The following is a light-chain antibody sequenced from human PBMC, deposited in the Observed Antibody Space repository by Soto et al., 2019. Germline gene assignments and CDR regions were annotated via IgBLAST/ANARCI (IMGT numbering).Light chain of an antibody. Sequence: DIVMTQSPDSLAVSLGERATINCKSSQSVLYRSNNKKYLAWYQHKPGQPPKLLIYWASTRESGVPDRFSGTGSGTDFTLTISSLQAEDVAVYYCQQYYSTPPTFGQGTKVEIK. CDR2: WAS. V-gene: IGKV4-1*01. CDR1: QSVLYRSNNKKY. J-gene: IGKJ1*01. CDR3: QQYYSTPPT.